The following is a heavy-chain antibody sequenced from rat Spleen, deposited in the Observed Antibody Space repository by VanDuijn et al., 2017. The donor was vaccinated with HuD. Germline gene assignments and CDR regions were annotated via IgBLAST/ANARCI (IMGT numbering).Heavy chain of an antibody. Sequence: EVHLVESGGGLVQPGRSLKLSCAASGFPFSDHYMAWVRQAPTKGLEWVASISYDGDNTYYRDSVKGRFSISRDNAKSSLYLQMYSLRSEDTATYYCTRENWVFDYWGQGVMVTVSS. CDR2: ISYDGDNT. J-gene: IGHJ2*01. D-gene: IGHD5-1*01. V-gene: IGHV5-20*01. CDR3: TRENWVFDY. CDR1: GFPFSDHY.